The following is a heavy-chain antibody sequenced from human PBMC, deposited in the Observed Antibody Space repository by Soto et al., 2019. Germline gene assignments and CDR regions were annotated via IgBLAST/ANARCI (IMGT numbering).Heavy chain of an antibody. Sequence: TLRLSGAAAGSTLNNYNMHWVRQAQGRGLDWVAGIWYDGYNKYYADSVKGRFTISRDNSKNTLYLQMNRLGAEDTALYFCARGGYCISTSCPYYHYGMDASHQGATVTLSS. CDR2: IWYDGYNK. CDR1: GSTLNNYN. CDR3: ARGGYCISTSCPYYHYGMDA. D-gene: IGHD2-2*01. J-gene: IGHJ6*02. V-gene: IGHV3-33*01.